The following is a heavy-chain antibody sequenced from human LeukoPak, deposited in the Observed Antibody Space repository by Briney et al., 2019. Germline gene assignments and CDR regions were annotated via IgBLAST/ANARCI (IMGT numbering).Heavy chain of an antibody. D-gene: IGHD3-22*01. CDR1: GVSISSSNSY. Sequence: SETLSLTCTVSGVSISSSNSYWGWIRQPPGKGLEWIGSIYYSGSTYYNPSLKSRVTISVDTSKNQFSLKLSSVTAADTAVYYCARDTNRGYDSPLKTDRRSRFDPWGQGTLVTVSS. V-gene: IGHV4-39*07. CDR3: ARDTNRGYDSPLKTDRRSRFDP. CDR2: IYYSGST. J-gene: IGHJ5*02.